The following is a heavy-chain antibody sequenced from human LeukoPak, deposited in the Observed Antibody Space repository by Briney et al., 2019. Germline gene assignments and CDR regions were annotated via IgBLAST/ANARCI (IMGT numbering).Heavy chain of an antibody. J-gene: IGHJ4*02. CDR1: GFTFSNAW. D-gene: IGHD3-22*01. CDR2: IKSKTDGGTT. Sequence: PGGSLRLSCAASGFTFSNAWMSWVRQAPGKGLEWVGRIKSKTDGGTTDYAAPVKGRFTISRDDSKNTLYLQMNSLKTEDTAVYYCTTDEYYVSSGYYYGLEFDYWGQGTLVTVSS. CDR3: TTDEYYVSSGYYYGLEFDY. V-gene: IGHV3-15*01.